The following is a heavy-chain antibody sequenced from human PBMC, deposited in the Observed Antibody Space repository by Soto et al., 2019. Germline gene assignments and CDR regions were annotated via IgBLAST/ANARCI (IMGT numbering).Heavy chain of an antibody. CDR3: ARDSREIVVGKGHASYGMDV. CDR1: GYSFINFG. V-gene: IGHV1-18*01. Sequence: GASVKVSCKASGYSFINFGINWVRQAPGQGLEWMGWVNTYSGHTKNAQKFQGRVIMTTDKSTNTVYMEVRSLRSDDTAVYYCARDSREIVVGKGHASYGMDVCGQGTKVTVSS. D-gene: IGHD3-22*01. J-gene: IGHJ6*02. CDR2: VNTYSGHT.